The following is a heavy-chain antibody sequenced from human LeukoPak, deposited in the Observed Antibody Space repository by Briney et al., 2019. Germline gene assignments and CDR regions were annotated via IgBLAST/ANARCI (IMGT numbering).Heavy chain of an antibody. Sequence: SETLSLTCTVSGGSISSSSYYWGWIRQPPGKGLEWIGSIYYSGSTYYNPSLKSRVTISADTSKNQFPLKLSSVTAADTAVYYCASWRPPYSSSAPPNRDWFDLWGQGTLVTVSS. CDR2: IYYSGST. CDR3: ASWRPPYSSSAPPNRDWFDL. CDR1: GGSISSSSYY. D-gene: IGHD6-13*01. J-gene: IGHJ5*02. V-gene: IGHV4-39*01.